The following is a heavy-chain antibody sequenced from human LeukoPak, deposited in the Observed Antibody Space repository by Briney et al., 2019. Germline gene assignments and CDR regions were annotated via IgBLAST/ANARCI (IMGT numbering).Heavy chain of an antibody. J-gene: IGHJ4*02. Sequence: SETLSLTCAVYGGSFSGYYWSWIRQPPGKGLEWIGEINHSGSTNYNPSLKSRVTISVDTSKNQFSLKLSSVTAADTAVYYRARGRGRSSSWSYFDYWGQGTLVTVSS. CDR2: INHSGST. D-gene: IGHD6-13*01. V-gene: IGHV4-34*01. CDR3: ARGRGRSSSWSYFDY. CDR1: GGSFSGYY.